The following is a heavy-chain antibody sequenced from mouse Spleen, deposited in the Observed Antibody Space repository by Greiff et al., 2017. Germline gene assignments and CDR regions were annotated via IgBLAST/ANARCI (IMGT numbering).Heavy chain of an antibody. D-gene: IGHD2-5*01. CDR3: AREGDSNYDLDWYFDV. V-gene: IGHV5-16*01. CDR2: INYDGSST. CDR1: GFTFSDYY. J-gene: IGHJ1*03. Sequence: EVQLVESEGGLVQPGSSMKLSCTASGFTFSDYYMAWVRQVPEKGLEWVANINYDGSSTYYLDSLKSRFIISRDNAKNILYLQMSSLKSEDTATYYCAREGDSNYDLDWYFDVWGTGTTVTVSS.